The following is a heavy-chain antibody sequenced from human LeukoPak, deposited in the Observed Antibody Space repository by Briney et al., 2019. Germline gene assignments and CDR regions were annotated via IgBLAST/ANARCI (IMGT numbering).Heavy chain of an antibody. V-gene: IGHV3-30*02. CDR1: GFTFSSYW. Sequence: PGGSLRLSCAASGFTFSSYWMHWVRQAPGKGLEWVAFIRYDGSNKYYADSVKGRFTISRDNSKNTLYLQMISLRAEDTAVYYCAKDWSDTANPRGPFDYWGQGTLVTVSS. CDR2: IRYDGSNK. D-gene: IGHD5-18*01. J-gene: IGHJ4*02. CDR3: AKDWSDTANPRGPFDY.